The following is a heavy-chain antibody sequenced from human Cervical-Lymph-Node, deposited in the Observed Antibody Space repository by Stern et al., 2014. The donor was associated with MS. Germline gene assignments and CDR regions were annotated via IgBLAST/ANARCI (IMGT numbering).Heavy chain of an antibody. CDR3: ARQRYFDY. Sequence: DVQLVESGPEVKRPGESLKISCQASGYTFTSYWIGWVRQMPGKGLEWIAIIFPGGSDIRYSPSFQGHVTISADKSSSTAYLQWNNLKASDTAIYYCARQRYFDYWGQGTLVTVSS. CDR2: IFPGGSDI. J-gene: IGHJ4*02. V-gene: IGHV5-51*01. CDR1: GYTFTSYW.